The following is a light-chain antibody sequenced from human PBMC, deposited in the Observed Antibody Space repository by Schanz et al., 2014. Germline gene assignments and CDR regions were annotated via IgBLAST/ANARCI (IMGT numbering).Light chain of an antibody. J-gene: IGLJ1*01. V-gene: IGLV2-8*01. CDR1: SSDVGGYNY. CDR2: EDS. CDR3: CSFAGSNTYV. Sequence: QSALTQPPSASGSPGQSVTISCTGTSSDVGGYNYVSWYQQHPGKAPKLMIYEDSKRPSGVSNRFSGSKSGNTASLTISGLQAEDEADYYCCSFAGSNTYVFGSGTKLTVL.